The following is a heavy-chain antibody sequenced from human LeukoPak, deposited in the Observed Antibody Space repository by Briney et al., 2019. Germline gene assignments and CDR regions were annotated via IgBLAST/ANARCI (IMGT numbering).Heavy chain of an antibody. D-gene: IGHD1/OR15-1a*01. Sequence: SEIMSLTCSVSVASFDSYLWSWIRKPPGKGSKYIGYISFIGATNYNLPLRSRVTLSVDPSNNQFSMKLTSVTAADTAVYFCARGTWGAEYYFVFWGQGTLVTVSS. CDR1: VASFDSYL. J-gene: IGHJ4*02. CDR2: ISFIGAT. V-gene: IGHV4-59*01. CDR3: ARGTWGAEYYFVF.